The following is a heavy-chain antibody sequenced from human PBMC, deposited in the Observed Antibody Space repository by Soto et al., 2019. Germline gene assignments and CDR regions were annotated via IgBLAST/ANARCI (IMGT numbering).Heavy chain of an antibody. D-gene: IGHD2-15*01. CDR2: IYYSGST. Sequence: TPSDTXTVVWGSIENLGAHRILKKKPPGKGLEWIGYIYYSGSTYYNPSLKSRVTISVDTSKNQFSLKLSSVTAADTAVYYCARGGLYCSGGRCYPAPFDPWGQGTLVTVSS. CDR1: WGSIENLGAH. V-gene: IGHV4-30-4*01. CDR3: ARGGLYCSGGRCYPAPFDP. J-gene: IGHJ5*02.